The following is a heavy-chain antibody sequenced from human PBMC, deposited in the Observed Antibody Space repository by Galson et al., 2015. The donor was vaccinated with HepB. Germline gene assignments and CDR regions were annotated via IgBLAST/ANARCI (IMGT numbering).Heavy chain of an antibody. V-gene: IGHV1-69*13. J-gene: IGHJ6*03. CDR2: IIPIFGTA. D-gene: IGHD5-18*01. CDR3: ARNGGYSYGRGYYYYYYMDV. Sequence: SVKVSCKASGGTFSSYAISWVRQAPGQGLEWMGGIIPIFGTANYAQKFQGRVTITADESTSTAYMELSSLRSEDTAVYYCARNGGYSYGRGYYYYYYMDVWGIGTTVTVSS. CDR1: GGTFSSYA.